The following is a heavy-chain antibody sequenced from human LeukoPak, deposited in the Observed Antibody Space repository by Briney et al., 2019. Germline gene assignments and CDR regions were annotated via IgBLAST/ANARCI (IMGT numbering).Heavy chain of an antibody. CDR1: GGSISSGDYY. V-gene: IGHV4-30-4*01. D-gene: IGHD5-12*01. CDR2: IYYSGST. Sequence: SETLSLTCTVSGGSISSGDYYWSWIRQPPGKGLEWIGYIYYSGSTHYNPSLKSRVTISVDTSKNQFSLKLSSVTAADTAVYYCASEGSSGYVDYWGQGTLATVSS. J-gene: IGHJ4*02. CDR3: ASEGSSGYVDY.